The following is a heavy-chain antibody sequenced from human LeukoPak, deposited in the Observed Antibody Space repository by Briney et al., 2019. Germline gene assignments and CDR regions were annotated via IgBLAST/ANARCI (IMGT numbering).Heavy chain of an antibody. CDR3: AKPFTQTPYAIGWYTCDS. CDR1: GFTFSTYA. D-gene: IGHD6-19*01. V-gene: IGHV3-23*01. CDR2: VSSSGAAT. J-gene: IGHJ4*02. Sequence: GGSLRLSCAASGFTFSTYAMTWARQAPGKGLEWVSGVSSSGAATYYADSVKGRYTISRDNSRSTLYLHMNSLRADDTAVYYCAKPFTQTPYAIGWYTCDSWGQGTLVTVSS.